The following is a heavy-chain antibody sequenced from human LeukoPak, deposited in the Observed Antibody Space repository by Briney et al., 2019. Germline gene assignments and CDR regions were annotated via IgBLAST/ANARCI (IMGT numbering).Heavy chain of an antibody. V-gene: IGHV4-59*08. CDR1: GGSISSYY. D-gene: IGHD5-24*01. Sequence: SETLSLTCTVSGGSISSYYWSWIRQPPGKGLEWIGYIYYSGSTNYNPSLKSRVTISVDTSKNQFSLKLSSVTAADTAVYYCARVGWLQFRGIGYWGQGTLVTVSS. CDR2: IYYSGST. CDR3: ARVGWLQFRGIGY. J-gene: IGHJ4*02.